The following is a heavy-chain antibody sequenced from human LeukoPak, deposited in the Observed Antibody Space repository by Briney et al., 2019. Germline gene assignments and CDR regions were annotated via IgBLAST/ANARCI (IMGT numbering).Heavy chain of an antibody. CDR1: GGSVSSGSYY. J-gene: IGHJ4*02. V-gene: IGHV4-61*01. Sequence: SETLSLTCTVSGGSVSSGSYYWSWIRQPPGKGLEWIGYIYYSGSTNYNPSLKSRVTISVDTSKNQFSLKLSSVTAADTAVYYCARSHLWELLYALDYWGQGTLVTVSS. CDR2: IYYSGST. CDR3: ARSHLWELLYALDY. D-gene: IGHD1-26*01.